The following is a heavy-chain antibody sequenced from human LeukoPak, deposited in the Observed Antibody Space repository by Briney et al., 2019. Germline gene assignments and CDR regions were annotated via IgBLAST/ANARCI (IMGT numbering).Heavy chain of an antibody. CDR3: TSLFSASGTFDS. CDR2: IDHRGSA. Sequence: ASETLSLSCAVHGASLSDYYWTWIRQSPEKGLECIGAIDHRGSANYNPSLESRVTISLDTSKNQFSLNLASVTAADTAVYYCTSLFSASGTFDSWGQGTLVAVSS. V-gene: IGHV4-34*01. J-gene: IGHJ4*02. CDR1: GASLSDYY. D-gene: IGHD3-10*01.